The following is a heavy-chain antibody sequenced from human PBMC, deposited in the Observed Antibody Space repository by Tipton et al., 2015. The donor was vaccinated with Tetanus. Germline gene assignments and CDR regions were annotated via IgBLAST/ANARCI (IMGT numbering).Heavy chain of an antibody. J-gene: IGHJ4*02. CDR1: GFTFNGYG. D-gene: IGHD3-3*01. CDR3: VRERALEWLGAVDS. Sequence: AASGFTFNGYGMHWVRQAPGKGLEWLALVWYDGSKQYYADSVKGRFTISRDNSKNAVDLQMNNLRDEDTAVYYCVRERALEWLGAVDSWGQGTLVAVSS. CDR2: VWYDGSKQ. V-gene: IGHV3-33*01.